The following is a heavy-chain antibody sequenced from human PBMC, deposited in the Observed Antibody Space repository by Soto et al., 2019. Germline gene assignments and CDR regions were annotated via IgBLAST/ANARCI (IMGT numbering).Heavy chain of an antibody. CDR2: ISSSSSYI. D-gene: IGHD1-26*01. Sequence: KTGGSLRLSCAASGFTFSSYSMNWVRQAPGKGLEWVSSISSSSSYIYYADSVKGRFTISRDNAKNSLYLQMNSLRAEDTAVYYCARDPPSKRELDAFDIWGQGTMVTVSS. V-gene: IGHV3-21*01. CDR1: GFTFSSYS. CDR3: ARDPPSKRELDAFDI. J-gene: IGHJ3*02.